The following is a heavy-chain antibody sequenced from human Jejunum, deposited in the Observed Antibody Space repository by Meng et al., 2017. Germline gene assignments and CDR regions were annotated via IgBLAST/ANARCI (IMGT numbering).Heavy chain of an antibody. CDR1: GFTVSSNY. J-gene: IGHJ6*02. Sequence: GGSLRLSCAASGFTVSSNYMSWVRQAPGKGLGWVSVIYSGGSTYYADSVKGRFTISRHNSKNTLYLQMNSLRAEDTAVYYCARDPPRQLNYGMDVWGQGTTVTVSS. V-gene: IGHV3-53*04. CDR3: ARDPPRQLNYGMDV. D-gene: IGHD1-1*01. CDR2: IYSGGST.